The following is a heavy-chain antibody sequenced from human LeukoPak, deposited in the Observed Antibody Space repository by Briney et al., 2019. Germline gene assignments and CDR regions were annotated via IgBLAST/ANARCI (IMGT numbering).Heavy chain of an antibody. CDR1: GGSFSGYY. Sequence: SETLSLTCAVYGGSFSGYYWSWIRQPPGKGLEWIGEINHSGSTNYNPSLKSRVAISVDTSKNQFSLKLSSVTAADTAVYYCARGGLHSSGWYDFDYWGQGTLVTVSS. J-gene: IGHJ4*02. CDR3: ARGGLHSSGWYDFDY. D-gene: IGHD6-19*01. CDR2: INHSGST. V-gene: IGHV4-34*01.